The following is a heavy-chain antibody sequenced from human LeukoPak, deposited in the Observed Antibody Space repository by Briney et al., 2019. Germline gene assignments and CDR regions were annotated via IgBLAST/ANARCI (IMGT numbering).Heavy chain of an antibody. CDR3: TRGYDSRY. CDR1: GFPFTTYA. J-gene: IGHJ4*02. V-gene: IGHV3-30*02. D-gene: IGHD3-9*01. CDR2: IRLDESNE. Sequence: GGSLRLSCAASGFPFTTYAMNWVRQAPGKGLEWVAFIRLDESNEQYADSVKGRFIISRDNSKNTLYMQMHSLTSDDTAVYYCTRGYDSRYWGQGTLVTVSS.